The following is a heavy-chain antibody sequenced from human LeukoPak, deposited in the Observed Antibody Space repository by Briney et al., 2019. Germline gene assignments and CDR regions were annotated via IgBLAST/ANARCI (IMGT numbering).Heavy chain of an antibody. D-gene: IGHD2-2*01. Sequence: SETLSLTCAVYGGSFSGYYWSWIRQPPGKGLEWIGEINHSGSTNYNPSLKSRVTISVDTSKNQFSLKLSSVTAADTAVYYCARLVGEQPDFDYWGQGTLVTVSS. CDR2: INHSGST. V-gene: IGHV4-34*01. J-gene: IGHJ4*02. CDR3: ARLVGEQPDFDY. CDR1: GGSFSGYY.